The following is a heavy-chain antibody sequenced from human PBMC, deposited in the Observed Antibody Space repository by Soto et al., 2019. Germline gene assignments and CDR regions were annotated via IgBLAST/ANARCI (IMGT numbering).Heavy chain of an antibody. Sequence: QVQLVQSGAEVKKPGASVKVSCKASGYTFTAYGINWVRQAPGQGLEWMGWISTYNGKTKYPQKFQGRVTMTKDTTTTTAYMELRSLRSDDKAVYYCARGAGTTAGTFEHWGQGTLVTVSS. V-gene: IGHV1-18*01. CDR2: ISTYNGKT. J-gene: IGHJ4*02. CDR3: ARGAGTTAGTFEH. D-gene: IGHD6-19*01. CDR1: GYTFTAYG.